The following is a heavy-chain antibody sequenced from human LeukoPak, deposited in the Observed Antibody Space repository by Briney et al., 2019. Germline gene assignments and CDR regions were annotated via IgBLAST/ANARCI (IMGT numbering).Heavy chain of an antibody. J-gene: IGHJ1*01. D-gene: IGHD2-15*01. Sequence: GGSLRLSCTASGFTFGDYAMSWSRQAPGKGLEWVGFIRSKAYGGTTEYAASVKGRFTILRDDSKSIAYLQMNSLKTEDTAVYYCTRDGLGYCSGGSCGSAEYFQHWGQGTLVTVSS. CDR3: TRDGLGYCSGGSCGSAEYFQH. V-gene: IGHV3-49*03. CDR2: IRSKAYGGTT. CDR1: GFTFGDYA.